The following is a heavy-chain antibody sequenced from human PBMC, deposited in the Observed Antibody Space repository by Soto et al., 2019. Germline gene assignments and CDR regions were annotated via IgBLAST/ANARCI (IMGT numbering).Heavy chain of an antibody. J-gene: IGHJ5*02. CDR1: GGSISNSRDY. CDR3: ARGKIIGP. D-gene: IGHD3-3*01. V-gene: IGHV4-39*07. CDR2: IYYSGKT. Sequence: PSETLSLTCSVSGGSISNSRDYWGWIRQPPGKGLEWIATIYYSGKTYYNPSLKSRVTMSVDTSKNQFSLKLRSVTAADTAVYYCARGKIIGPWGQGTLVTVSS.